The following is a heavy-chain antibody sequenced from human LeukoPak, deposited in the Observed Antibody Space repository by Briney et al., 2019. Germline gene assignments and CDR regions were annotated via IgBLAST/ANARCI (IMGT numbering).Heavy chain of an antibody. Sequence: GESLKISCKGSGYSFASDWINWVRQMPGKGLEWMGIIYPGDSDTKYSPSFQGQVTISVDKSINTAYLQWSSLKASETDMYYCARRSYGGKDFDYWGQGTLVTVSS. CDR2: IYPGDSDT. CDR3: ARRSYGGKDFDY. CDR1: GYSFASDW. J-gene: IGHJ4*02. V-gene: IGHV5-51*01. D-gene: IGHD4-23*01.